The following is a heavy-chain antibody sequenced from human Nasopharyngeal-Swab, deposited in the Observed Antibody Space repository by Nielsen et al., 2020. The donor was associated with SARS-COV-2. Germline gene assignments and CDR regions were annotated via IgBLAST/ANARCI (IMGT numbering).Heavy chain of an antibody. CDR3: AHYASSAY. Sequence: GESLKTSCADSGFNFNTSWKTGVRQAPGKGLEWVANINPDGSEMQYVDSVTGRFTITRENAENSLYLHMNSLRGDYTAVYYCAHYASSAYWGQGTLVTVSS. CDR2: INPDGSEM. D-gene: IGHD2-2*01. V-gene: IGHV3-7*03. CDR1: GFNFNTSW. J-gene: IGHJ4*02.